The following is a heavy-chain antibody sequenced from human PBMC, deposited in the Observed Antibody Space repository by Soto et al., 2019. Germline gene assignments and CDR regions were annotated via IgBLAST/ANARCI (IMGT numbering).Heavy chain of an antibody. Sequence: ASVKVSCKASGYTFTGYYMHWVRQAPGQGLEWMGWINPNSGGTNYAQKFQGRVTMTRDTSISTAYMELSRLRSDDTAVYYCARVSNAAYYDFWSGYSPFDYWGQGTLVTVSS. CDR1: GYTFTGYY. D-gene: IGHD3-3*01. CDR2: INPNSGGT. V-gene: IGHV1-2*02. CDR3: ARVSNAAYYDFWSGYSPFDY. J-gene: IGHJ4*02.